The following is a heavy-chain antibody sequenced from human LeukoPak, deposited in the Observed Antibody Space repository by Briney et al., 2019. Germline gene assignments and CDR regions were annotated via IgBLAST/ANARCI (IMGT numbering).Heavy chain of an antibody. D-gene: IGHD2-15*01. CDR1: GGSFSGYY. CDR3: ARESASLLLRPNAFDI. J-gene: IGHJ3*02. CDR2: INHSGST. V-gene: IGHV4-34*01. Sequence: SETLSLTCAVYGGSFSGYYWSWIRQPPGKGLEWIGEINHSGSTNYNPSLKSRVTISVDTSKNQFSLKLSSVTAADTAVYYCARESASLLLRPNAFDIWGQGTMVTVSS.